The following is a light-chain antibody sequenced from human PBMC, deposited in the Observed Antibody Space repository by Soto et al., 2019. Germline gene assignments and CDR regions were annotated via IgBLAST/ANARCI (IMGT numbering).Light chain of an antibody. CDR1: SSNIGSNY. CDR3: AAWDDSLSGYV. J-gene: IGLJ1*01. Sequence: QSVLTQPPSASETPGQRVTISCSGSSSNIGSNYVYWYQQLPGTAPKLLIYSNNQRPSGVSDRFSGSKSGTSASLAISGLRSEDEADYYCAAWDDSLSGYVFGTGTKLTVL. CDR2: SNN. V-gene: IGLV1-47*02.